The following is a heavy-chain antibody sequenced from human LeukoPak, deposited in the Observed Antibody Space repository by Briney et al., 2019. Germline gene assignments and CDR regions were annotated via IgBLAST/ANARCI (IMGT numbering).Heavy chain of an antibody. CDR2: IYYSGST. V-gene: IGHV4-39*01. Sequence: SETLSLTCTVSGGSISSSSYYWGWIRQPPGKGLEWIGSIYYSGSTYYNPSLKSRVTISVDTSKNQFSLKLSSVTAADTAVYYCARLLGGNGSGNYTDYWGQGTLVTVSS. D-gene: IGHD3-10*01. CDR3: ARLLGGNGSGNYTDY. CDR1: GGSISSSSYY. J-gene: IGHJ4*02.